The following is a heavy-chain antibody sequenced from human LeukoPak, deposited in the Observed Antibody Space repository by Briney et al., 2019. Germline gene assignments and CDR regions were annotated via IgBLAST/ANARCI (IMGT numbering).Heavy chain of an antibody. V-gene: IGHV6-1*01. CDR3: ARDFGSDGGTFIASLAY. Sequence: SQTLSLTYAISGGSVSRNTAAWNWIRQSPSRGLEGLERTYYMSKWYNNYAVSVKSRITINPDTSKNQFSLQLNSVTPEDPAVYYCARDFGSDGGTFIASLAYWGQGTLVTVSS. CDR1: GGSVSRNTAA. J-gene: IGHJ4*02. D-gene: IGHD4-23*01. CDR2: TYYMSKWYN.